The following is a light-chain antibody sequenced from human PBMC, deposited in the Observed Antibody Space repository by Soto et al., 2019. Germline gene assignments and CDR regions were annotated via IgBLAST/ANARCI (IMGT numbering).Light chain of an antibody. CDR2: EDT. J-gene: IGLJ3*02. CDR3: LSYAGTWV. V-gene: IGLV2-23*01. Sequence: QSALTQPASVSGAPGQSITISCIGTGSEVGSYSLVPWYQQHPGKAPKLMIYEDTERPSGVSHRFSGSKSGSTASLTISGLQAEDEADYYCLSYAGTWVFGGGTKLTVL. CDR1: GSEVGSYSL.